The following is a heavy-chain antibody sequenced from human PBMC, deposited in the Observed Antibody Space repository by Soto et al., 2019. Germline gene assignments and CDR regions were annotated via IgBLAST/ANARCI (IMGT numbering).Heavy chain of an antibody. CDR3: ARDLASVFGANPIDY. Sequence: EVQLVESGGGLVKPGGSLRLSCAASGFTFSSYSMNWLRQAPGKGLEWVSSISSSSSYIYYADSAKGRFTISRDNAKNSLYLQMNSLRAEDTAVYYCARDLASVFGANPIDYWGQGTLVTVSS. D-gene: IGHD3-3*01. CDR1: GFTFSSYS. V-gene: IGHV3-21*01. J-gene: IGHJ4*02. CDR2: ISSSSSYI.